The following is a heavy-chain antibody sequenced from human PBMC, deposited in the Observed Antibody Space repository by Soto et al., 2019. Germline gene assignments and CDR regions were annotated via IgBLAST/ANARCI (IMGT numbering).Heavy chain of an antibody. D-gene: IGHD2-21*02. CDR1: GFTFSSYA. V-gene: IGHV3-64*01. CDR2: ISSNGGST. J-gene: IGHJ2*01. CDR3: ARDSGDYEFEGNWSFDL. Sequence: EVQLVESGGGLVQPGGSLRLSCAASGFTFSSYAMHWVRQAPGKGLEYVSAISSNGGSTYYANSVKGRFTISRDNSKNTLYLQMGSLRAEDMAVYYCARDSGDYEFEGNWSFDLWGRGTLVTVSS.